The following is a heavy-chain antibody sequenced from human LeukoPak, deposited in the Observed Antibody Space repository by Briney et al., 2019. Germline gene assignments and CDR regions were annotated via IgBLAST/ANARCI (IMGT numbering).Heavy chain of an antibody. CDR1: GGSISSXGXX. Sequence: VSGGSISSXGXXWGWXRQPPXXXXXXXXYINPRGSTYYHPSLTSRVSISVARSKNQFFLKLSSVTAADTAVYYCARRLTFLWNYYYMDVWGKGTTVTVSS. CDR3: ARRLTFLWNYYYMDV. V-gene: IGHV4-30-2*01. D-gene: IGHD2/OR15-2a*01. J-gene: IGHJ6*03. CDR2: INPRGST.